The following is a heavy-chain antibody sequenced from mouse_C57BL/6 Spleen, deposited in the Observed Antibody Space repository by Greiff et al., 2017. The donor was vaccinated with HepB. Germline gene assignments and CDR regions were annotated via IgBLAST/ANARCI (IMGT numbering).Heavy chain of an antibody. V-gene: IGHV1-53*01. CDR3: ARPYYYGPAWFAY. D-gene: IGHD1-1*01. CDR2: INPSNGGT. Sequence: VQLKQPGTELVKPGASVKLSCKASGYTFTSYWMHWVKQRPGQGLEWIGNINPSNGGTNYNEKFKSKATLTVDKSSSTAYMQLSSLTSEDSAVYYCARPYYYGPAWFAYWGQGTLVTVSA. J-gene: IGHJ3*01. CDR1: GYTFTSYW.